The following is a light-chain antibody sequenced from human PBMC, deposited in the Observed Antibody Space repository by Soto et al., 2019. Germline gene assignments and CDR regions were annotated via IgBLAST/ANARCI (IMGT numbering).Light chain of an antibody. CDR3: QQYMSYS. V-gene: IGKV1-5*01. CDR1: QSISSR. Sequence: DIQMTQSPSTLSASVGDRVTITCRASQSISSRLAWYQQKPGKAPKLLIYHASTLESGVPSRFSGSGSGTEFTLTISGLQPDDFATYYCQQYMSYSFGQGTKVDI. J-gene: IGKJ1*01. CDR2: HAS.